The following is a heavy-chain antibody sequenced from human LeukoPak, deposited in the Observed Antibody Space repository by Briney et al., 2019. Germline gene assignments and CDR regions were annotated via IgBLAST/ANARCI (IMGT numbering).Heavy chain of an antibody. CDR1: GFTFSSYA. J-gene: IGHJ4*02. Sequence: GGSLRLSCAASGFTFSSYAMHWVRQAPGKGLEWVAVISYDGSNKYYADSVKGRFTFSRDNSKNTLYLQMNSLRGEDTAVYYCARVFRPGIAASSIEFWGQGTLVTVSS. V-gene: IGHV3-30-3*01. D-gene: IGHD6-13*01. CDR3: ARVFRPGIAASSIEF. CDR2: ISYDGSNK.